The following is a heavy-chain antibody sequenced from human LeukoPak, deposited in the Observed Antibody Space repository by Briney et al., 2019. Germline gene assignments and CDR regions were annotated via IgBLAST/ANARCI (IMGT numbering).Heavy chain of an antibody. D-gene: IGHD4-17*01. CDR1: GGPITEYY. Sequence: PSETLSLTCSVSGGPITEYYWSWIRQAPGKGLEWLGYISNSGTTDYNPSLKSRVTMSVDTSKNEFSLKVTSVTAADTAMYYCARVVRGAVTSNCFDPWGQGTLVTVSS. CDR3: ARVVRGAVTSNCFDP. J-gene: IGHJ5*02. CDR2: ISNSGTT. V-gene: IGHV4-59*01.